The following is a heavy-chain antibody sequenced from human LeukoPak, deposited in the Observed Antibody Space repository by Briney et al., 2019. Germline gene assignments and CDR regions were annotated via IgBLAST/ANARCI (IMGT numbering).Heavy chain of an antibody. J-gene: IGHJ4*02. CDR3: ARGGWELGAFTFDS. V-gene: IGHV4-4*09. Sequence: SETLSLTCTVSGGSISSYYWSWIRQPPGKGLEWIGYIYTSGSTNYNPSLKSRVTISVDTSKNQFSLKLSSVTAADTAVYYCARGGWELGAFTFDSWGQGTLVTVSS. CDR1: GGSISSYY. CDR2: IYTSGST. D-gene: IGHD7-27*01.